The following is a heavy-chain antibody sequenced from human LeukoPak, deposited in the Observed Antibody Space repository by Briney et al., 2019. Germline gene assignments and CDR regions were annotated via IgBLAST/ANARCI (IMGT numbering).Heavy chain of an antibody. V-gene: IGHV3-7*01. CDR3: VREKGMATLDY. J-gene: IGHJ4*02. D-gene: IGHD5-24*01. Sequence: PGGSLRLSCAASGFTFSSYWMSWVRQAPGKGLEWVANIKQDGSEKYYVDSVKGRFTISRDNAKNSLYLQMNSLRAEDTAVYYCVREKGMATLDYWGQGTLVTVSS. CDR2: IKQDGSEK. CDR1: GFTFSSYW.